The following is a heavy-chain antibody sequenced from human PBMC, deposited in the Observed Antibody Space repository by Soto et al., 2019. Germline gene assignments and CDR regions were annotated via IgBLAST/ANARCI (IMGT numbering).Heavy chain of an antibody. CDR3: ARRNYGEEGYFFDF. CDR2: IYYSGTT. D-gene: IGHD4-17*01. Sequence: QVQLRESGPGLVRPSETLSLTCTVSGGSITGYYWSWIRQPPGKGLEWIGYIYYSGTTTYNAALKSRVTTSEDTSKNPFSLNRRSVTAADTAVYYCARRNYGEEGYFFDFWGQGLLVTVSS. J-gene: IGHJ4*02. CDR1: GGSITGYY. V-gene: IGHV4-59*08.